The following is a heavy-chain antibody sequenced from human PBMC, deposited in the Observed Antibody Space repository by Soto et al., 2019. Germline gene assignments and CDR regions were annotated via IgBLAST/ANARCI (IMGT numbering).Heavy chain of an antibody. Sequence: ASVKVSCKASGYTFTGYYMHWVRQAPGQGLEWMGWINPNSGGTNYAQKFQGWVTMTRDTSISTAYMELSRLRSDDTAVYYCARDRVEMATIVYYYGIDVWGQGTTVTVSS. D-gene: IGHD5-12*01. CDR3: ARDRVEMATIVYYYGIDV. J-gene: IGHJ6*02. V-gene: IGHV1-2*04. CDR2: INPNSGGT. CDR1: GYTFTGYY.